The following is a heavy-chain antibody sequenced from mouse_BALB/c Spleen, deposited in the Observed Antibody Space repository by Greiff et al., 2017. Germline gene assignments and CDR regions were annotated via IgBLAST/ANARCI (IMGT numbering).Heavy chain of an antibody. V-gene: IGHV5-17*02. CDR2: ISSGSSTI. CDR1: GFTFSSFG. J-gene: IGHJ4*01. D-gene: IGHD3-3*01. Sequence: EVQLVESGGGLVQPGGSRKLSCAASGFTFSSFGMHWVRQAPEKGLEWVAYISSGSSTIYYADTVKGRFTISRDNPKNTLFLQMTSLRSEDTAMYYCARSGTVYAMDYWGQGTSVTVSS. CDR3: ARSGTVYAMDY.